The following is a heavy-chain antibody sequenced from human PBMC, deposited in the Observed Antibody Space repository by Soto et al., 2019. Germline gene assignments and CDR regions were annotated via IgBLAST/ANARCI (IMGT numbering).Heavy chain of an antibody. CDR1: AFTFSDYW. D-gene: IGHD6-13*01. Sequence: VQLVESGGDLVQPGGSLRLSCAASAFTFSDYWMHWVRQVPGKGLVWVSRINTDGSGTSYADFVKGRFTTSRDNAKNTVFLQLNSLTAADTAVYYSAALQLAGPDYWGPETLVT. V-gene: IGHV3-74*01. J-gene: IGHJ4*02. CDR2: INTDGSGT. CDR3: AALQLAGPDY.